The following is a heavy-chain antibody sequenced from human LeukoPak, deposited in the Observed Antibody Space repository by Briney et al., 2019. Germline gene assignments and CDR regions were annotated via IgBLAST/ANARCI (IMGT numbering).Heavy chain of an antibody. Sequence: SETLSLTCTVSGGSISSYYWSWIRQPPGKGLEWIGYIYYSGSTNYNPSLKSRVTISVDTSKNQFSLKLSSVTAADTAVYYCAREGGATFFDYWGQGTLVTVSS. V-gene: IGHV4-59*01. CDR2: IYYSGST. D-gene: IGHD1-26*01. J-gene: IGHJ4*02. CDR1: GGSISSYY. CDR3: AREGGATFFDY.